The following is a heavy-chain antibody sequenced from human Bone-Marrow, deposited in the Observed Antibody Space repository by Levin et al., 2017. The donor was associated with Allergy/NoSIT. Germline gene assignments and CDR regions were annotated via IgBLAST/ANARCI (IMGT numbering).Heavy chain of an antibody. Sequence: GESLKISCAASGFTFSSYSMHWVRQAPGKGPEWVAVIRYDETNEFYADSVKGRFTISRDNSKNALYLQMDSLTDDDTAVYYCARANNYFDYWGQGTLVTVSS. CDR1: GFTFSSYS. CDR3: ARANNYFDY. J-gene: IGHJ4*02. D-gene: IGHD1/OR15-1a*01. V-gene: IGHV3-30-3*01. CDR2: IRYDETNE.